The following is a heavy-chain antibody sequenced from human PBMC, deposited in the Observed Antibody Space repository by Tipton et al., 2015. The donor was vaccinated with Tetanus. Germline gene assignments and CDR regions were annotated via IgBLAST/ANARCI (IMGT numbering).Heavy chain of an antibody. Sequence: GSLRLSCVVSGFTFSGYWMSWVRQAPGKGLEWVANIKEDGSEIHYVDSVKGRFTVSRDNAKNSLYLQMNSLRGDDTAVYYCARDPGIPAAGTVGYFDYWGQGTLVTVSS. CDR1: GFTFSGYW. CDR3: ARDPGIPAAGTVGYFDY. J-gene: IGHJ4*02. CDR2: IKEDGSEI. D-gene: IGHD6-13*01. V-gene: IGHV3-7*01.